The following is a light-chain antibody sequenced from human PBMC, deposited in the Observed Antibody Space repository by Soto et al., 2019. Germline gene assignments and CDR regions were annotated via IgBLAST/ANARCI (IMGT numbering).Light chain of an antibody. CDR3: CSYAGGSSVV. J-gene: IGLJ2*01. V-gene: IGLV2-23*01. CDR1: SSDVGGYNL. Sequence: QSALTQPASVSGSPGQSITISCTGTSSDVGGYNLVSWYQQHPGKAPKLMIYEDTKRPSGVSNRFSGSKSGNTASLTISVLQGEDEADYFCCSYAGGSSVVFGGGPKLTVL. CDR2: EDT.